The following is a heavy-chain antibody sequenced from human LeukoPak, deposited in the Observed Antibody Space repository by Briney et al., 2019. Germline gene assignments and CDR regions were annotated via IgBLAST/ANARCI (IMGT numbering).Heavy chain of an antibody. Sequence: PSGALSLTCIVSVGSIISSRYYAGWIRQPPGKGLECLGSIYYSASTYYNPSVKSRVTISVDTSKNQFSMKLSSVTDADTAVYYCETLGTPHSSYSYYMDVWGKGTTVTVSS. CDR3: ETLGTPHSSYSYYMDV. V-gene: IGHV4-39*01. J-gene: IGHJ6*03. CDR1: VGSIISSRYY. CDR2: IYYSAST. D-gene: IGHD1-1*01.